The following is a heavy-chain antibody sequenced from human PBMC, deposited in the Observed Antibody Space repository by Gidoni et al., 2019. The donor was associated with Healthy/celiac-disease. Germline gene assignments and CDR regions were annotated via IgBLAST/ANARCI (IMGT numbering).Heavy chain of an antibody. CDR3: ARDPRDSSGYRGDY. CDR2: IYSGGST. CDR1: GFTVSSNY. D-gene: IGHD3-22*01. J-gene: IGHJ4*02. Sequence: EVQLVETGGGLIQPGGSLRLSCAASGFTVSSNYMSWVRQAPGKGLEWVSVIYSGGSTYYADSVKGRFTISRDNSKNTLYLQMNSLRAEDTAVYYCARDPRDSSGYRGDYWGQGTLVTVSS. V-gene: IGHV3-53*02.